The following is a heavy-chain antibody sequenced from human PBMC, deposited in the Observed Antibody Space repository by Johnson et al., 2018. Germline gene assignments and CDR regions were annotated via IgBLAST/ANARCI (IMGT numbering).Heavy chain of an antibody. CDR3: TTGSDVDKTMEGAVAV. D-gene: IGHD5-18*01. CDR1: GFTFSNAG. V-gene: IGHV3-15*07. J-gene: IGHJ3*01. Sequence: EVQLVESGGGLVKPGGSLRLSCAASGFTFSNAGMSWVRQAPGKGLEWVGRIKGKTDGGTTDYAAPVNGRLSISRDDSKNKLYLQINIIKTEDTAVYSYTTGSDVDKTMEGAVAVWGQGTMVTVAP. CDR2: IKGKTDGGTT.